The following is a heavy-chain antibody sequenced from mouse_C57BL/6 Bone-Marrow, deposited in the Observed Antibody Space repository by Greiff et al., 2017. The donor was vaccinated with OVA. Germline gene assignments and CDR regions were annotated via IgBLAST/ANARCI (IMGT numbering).Heavy chain of an antibody. V-gene: IGHV14-2*01. D-gene: IGHD1-1*01. CDR3: ARSYGSSLWYFDV. J-gene: IGHJ1*03. CDR1: GFNIKDYY. CDR2: IDPEDGDT. Sequence: VQLQQSGAELVKPGASVKLSCTASGFNIKDYYMHWVKQRTEQGLEWIGRIDPEDGDTKYAPKFQGKATITADPSSNTAYLQLSSLTSEDTAVYYCARSYGSSLWYFDVWGTGTTVTVSS.